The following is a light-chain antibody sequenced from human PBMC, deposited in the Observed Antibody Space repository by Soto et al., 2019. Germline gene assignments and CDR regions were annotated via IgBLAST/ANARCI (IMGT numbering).Light chain of an antibody. J-gene: IGKJ2*01. V-gene: IGKV3-20*01. CDR2: GAS. CDR1: QSVSSSY. Sequence: EIVLTQSPGTLSLSPGERATLSCRASQSVSSSYVAWYQQKPGQAPRLLIYGASSSATGIPDRFSGSGSGTDFTLTISRPEPEDFAVYYCQQYGSSPYTFGQGTKLEIK. CDR3: QQYGSSPYT.